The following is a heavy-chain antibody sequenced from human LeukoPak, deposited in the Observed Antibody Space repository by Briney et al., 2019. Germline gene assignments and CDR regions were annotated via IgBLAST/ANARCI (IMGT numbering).Heavy chain of an antibody. D-gene: IGHD6-13*01. CDR3: ARGKAAANY. V-gene: IGHV3-9*01. CDR1: GFTFDDYA. Sequence: GGSLRLSCAASGFTFDDYAMHWVRQAPGKGLEWVSGISWNSGSIGYADSVKGRFTISRDNAKNSLYLQMNSLRAEDTALYYCARGKAAANYWGQGTLVTVSS. J-gene: IGHJ4*02. CDR2: ISWNSGSI.